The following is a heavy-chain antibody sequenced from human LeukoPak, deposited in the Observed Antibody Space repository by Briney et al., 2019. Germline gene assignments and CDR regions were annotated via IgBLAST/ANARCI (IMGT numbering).Heavy chain of an antibody. J-gene: IGHJ5*02. CDR2: IYYSGST. D-gene: IGHD2-15*01. CDR1: GGSISSSSYY. CDR3: ARRKTCSGGSCYSGGWFDP. V-gene: IGHV4-39*01. Sequence: PSETLSLTCTVSGGSISSSSYYWGWIRQPPGKGLEWIGSIYYSGSTYYNPSLKSRVTISVDTSKNQFPLKLSSVTAADTAVYYCARRKTCSGGSCYSGGWFDPWGQGTLVTVSS.